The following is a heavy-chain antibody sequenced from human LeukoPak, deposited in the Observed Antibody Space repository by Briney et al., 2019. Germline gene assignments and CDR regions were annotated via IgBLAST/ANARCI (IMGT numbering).Heavy chain of an antibody. CDR1: GGTFSSYA. V-gene: IGHV1-69*06. Sequence: SVKVSCKASGGTFSSYAISWVRQAPGQGHEWMGRIIPIFGTANYAQKFQGRVTITADKSTSTAYMQLSSLRSEDTAVYYCARDLAYCGGDCYPGGDYWGQGTLVTVSS. J-gene: IGHJ4*02. D-gene: IGHD2-21*02. CDR3: ARDLAYCGGDCYPGGDY. CDR2: IIPIFGTA.